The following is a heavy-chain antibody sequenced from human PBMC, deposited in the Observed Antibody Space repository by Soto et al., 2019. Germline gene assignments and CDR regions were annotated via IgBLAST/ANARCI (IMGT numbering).Heavy chain of an antibody. CDR1: GGTFSSYA. Sequence: QVQLVQSGAEVKKPGSSVQVSCKASGGTFSSYAISWVRQAPGQGLEWMGGIIPIFGTANYAQKFQGRVTITADESMSTAYMELSSLRSEATAVYYCARGGAVAGNPVSPPYYWGQGTLVTVSS. CDR3: ARGGAVAGNPVSPPYY. V-gene: IGHV1-69*12. J-gene: IGHJ4*02. CDR2: IIPIFGTA. D-gene: IGHD6-19*01.